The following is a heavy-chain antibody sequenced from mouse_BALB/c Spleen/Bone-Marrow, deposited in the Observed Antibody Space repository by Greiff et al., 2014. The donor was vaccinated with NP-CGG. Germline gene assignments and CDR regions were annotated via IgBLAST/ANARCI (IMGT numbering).Heavy chain of an antibody. CDR1: GYTFTSYW. CDR2: INPSNGRT. J-gene: IGHJ3*01. V-gene: IGHV1S81*02. D-gene: IGHD2-2*01. CDR3: ARSGYDGFAY. Sequence: LQESGAELVKPGASAKLSCKASGYTFTSYWMHWVKQRPGQGLEWIGEINPSNGRTNYNEKFKSKATLTVDKSSSTAYMQLSSLTSEDSAVYYCARSGYDGFAYWGQGTLVTVSA.